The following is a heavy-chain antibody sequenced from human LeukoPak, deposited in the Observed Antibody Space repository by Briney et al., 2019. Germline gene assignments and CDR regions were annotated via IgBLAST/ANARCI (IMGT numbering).Heavy chain of an antibody. CDR2: INPSGGST. J-gene: IGHJ5*02. Sequence: ASVKVSCKASGYTFTSYYMHWVRQAPGQGLEWMGIINPSGGSTSYAQKFQGRVTMTRDTSTSTVYMELSSLRSEDTAVYYCARVCFPINRYCSSTSCYTGGCWFDPWGQGTLVTVSS. CDR3: ARVCFPINRYCSSTSCYTGGCWFDP. D-gene: IGHD2-2*02. CDR1: GYTFTSYY. V-gene: IGHV1-46*01.